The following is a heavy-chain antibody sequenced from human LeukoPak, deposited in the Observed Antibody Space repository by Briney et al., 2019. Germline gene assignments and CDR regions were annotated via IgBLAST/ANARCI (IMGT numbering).Heavy chain of an antibody. CDR3: ARDCSGGSCGDAFDI. Sequence: GGSLRLSCAASGFTVSSNYMSWVRQAPGKGLEWVSVIYSGGSTYYADSVKGRFTISRDNSKNTLYLQMNSLRAEDTAVYYCARDCSGGSCGDAFDIWGQGTMATVSS. CDR1: GFTVSSNY. CDR2: IYSGGST. V-gene: IGHV3-53*01. D-gene: IGHD2-15*01. J-gene: IGHJ3*02.